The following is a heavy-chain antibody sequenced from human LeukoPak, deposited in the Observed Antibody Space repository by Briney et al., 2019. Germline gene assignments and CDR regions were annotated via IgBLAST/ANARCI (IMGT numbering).Heavy chain of an antibody. CDR1: GGSISTSNYY. J-gene: IGHJ5*02. Sequence: APETLSPTCTVSGGSISTSNYYWGWIRQPPGKGLEWIGNIFYSGSTYYGPSLKSRLTISLDTSRNQFSLKLSSVTAADTAVYYCARGYIVVVVAAVGWFDPWGQGTLVIVSS. CDR3: ARGYIVVVVAAVGWFDP. D-gene: IGHD2-15*01. V-gene: IGHV4-39*07. CDR2: IFYSGST.